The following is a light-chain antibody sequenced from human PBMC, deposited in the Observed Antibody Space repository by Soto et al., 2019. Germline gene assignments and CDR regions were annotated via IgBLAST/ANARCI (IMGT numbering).Light chain of an antibody. Sequence: EIVLTQSPATLSLSPGERATLSCRASQSVSSYLAWYQQKPGQAPRLLIYDASNRATGIPARFSGSGSGTXXXXXXXXXXXXXXXVXYXXXXXNWPPGATFGGGTKVEIQ. V-gene: IGKV3-11*01. CDR3: XXXXNWPPGAT. J-gene: IGKJ4*01. CDR2: DAS. CDR1: QSVSSY.